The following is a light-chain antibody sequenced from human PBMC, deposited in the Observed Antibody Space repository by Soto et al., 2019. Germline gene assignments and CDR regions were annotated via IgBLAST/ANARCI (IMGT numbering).Light chain of an antibody. Sequence: QSVLTQPPSVSGAPGQRVTISCTGSSSNIGAGYDVHWYQQLPGTAPKLLIYGNTNRLSGVPDRFSGSKSDTSASLAITGLQAEDEADHYCQSYDDSLSCSVFGGGTKLTVL. CDR1: SSNIGAGYD. CDR2: GNT. V-gene: IGLV1-40*01. CDR3: QSYDDSLSCSV. J-gene: IGLJ3*02.